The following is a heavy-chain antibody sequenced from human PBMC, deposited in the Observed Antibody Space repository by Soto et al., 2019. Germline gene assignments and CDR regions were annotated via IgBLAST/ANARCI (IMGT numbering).Heavy chain of an antibody. CDR1: GGTFSSYT. CDR2: IIPILGIA. Sequence: QVQLVQSGAEVKKPGSSVKVSCKASGGTFSSYTISWVRQAPGQGLEWLGRIIPILGIANYAQKFQGRVTTTAQKATSTAYMELSSLRAEDTAVYYCPRWGYSYGLTYGMDVWGQGTTVTGSS. V-gene: IGHV1-69*02. CDR3: PRWGYSYGLTYGMDV. J-gene: IGHJ6*02. D-gene: IGHD5-18*01.